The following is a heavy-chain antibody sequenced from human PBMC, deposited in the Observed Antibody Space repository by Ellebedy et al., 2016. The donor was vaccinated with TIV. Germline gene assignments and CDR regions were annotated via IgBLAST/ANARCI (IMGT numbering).Heavy chain of an antibody. Sequence: AASVKVSCKASADTLCGHFVHWVRQAPGQGLEWLGVTHPSGGTRGYAQRFQGRVSMTRDTSANTIYMELKSLRPEDKAVYYCARELGQFDSWGQGTPVTVSS. D-gene: IGHD3-16*01. CDR3: ARELGQFDS. CDR1: ADTLCGHF. CDR2: THPSGGTR. V-gene: IGHV1-46*01. J-gene: IGHJ5*01.